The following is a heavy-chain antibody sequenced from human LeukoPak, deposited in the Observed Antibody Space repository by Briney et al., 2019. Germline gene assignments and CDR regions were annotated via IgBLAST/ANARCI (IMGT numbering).Heavy chain of an antibody. V-gene: IGHV3-11*01. CDR2: ISSSGSTI. D-gene: IGHD3-3*01. Sequence: GGSLRLSCAASGFTLSDYYMSWIRQAPGKGLEWVSYISSSGSTIYYADSVKGRFTISRDNAKNSLYLQMNSLRAEDTAVYYCARVSDFWSGHYYYYGMDVWGQGTTVTVSS. CDR1: GFTLSDYY. CDR3: ARVSDFWSGHYYYYGMDV. J-gene: IGHJ6*02.